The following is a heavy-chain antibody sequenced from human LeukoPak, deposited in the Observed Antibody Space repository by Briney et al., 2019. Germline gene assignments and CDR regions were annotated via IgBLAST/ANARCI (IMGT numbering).Heavy chain of an antibody. D-gene: IGHD1-14*01. Sequence: GGSLRLSCADSGFSVSTHFMTWVRQAPGKGLEWGSVIYGGTVTYYPDSVKGRFTISRDISKNTLFLQMNRLRAEDTAMYSCARWMVNQPSVMDYWGQGIMVTVSS. CDR2: IYGGTVT. J-gene: IGHJ4*02. CDR1: GFSVSTHF. CDR3: ARWMVNQPSVMDY. V-gene: IGHV3-53*01.